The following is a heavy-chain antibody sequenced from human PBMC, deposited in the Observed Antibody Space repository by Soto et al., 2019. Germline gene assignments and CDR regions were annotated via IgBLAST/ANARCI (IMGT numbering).Heavy chain of an antibody. CDR3: ASQGLYYYGLDD. CDR2: INNDGSTT. CDR1: GFPFSTYW. Sequence: PGGSLRLSCAASGFPFSTYWMHWVRQAPGKGPVWVSRINNDGSTTRYADSVKGRFTISRDNAKNTLYLQMNSLRAEDTAVYYCASQGLYYYGLDDWGQGTTVTVSS. J-gene: IGHJ6*02. V-gene: IGHV3-74*01.